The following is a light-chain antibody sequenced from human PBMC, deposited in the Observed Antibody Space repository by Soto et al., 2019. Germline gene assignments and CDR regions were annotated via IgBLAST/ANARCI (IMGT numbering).Light chain of an antibody. CDR2: RHN. Sequence: QSVLTQPPSASGTPGQRVTISCSGSSSNIGSNYVYWYQQLPGTAPKLLIYRHNQRPSGVPDRFSGSKSGTSASLAISGLRSEDEADYYCAAWDDSLSALVFGGGTKLTVL. CDR1: SSNIGSNY. J-gene: IGLJ2*01. CDR3: AAWDDSLSALV. V-gene: IGLV1-47*01.